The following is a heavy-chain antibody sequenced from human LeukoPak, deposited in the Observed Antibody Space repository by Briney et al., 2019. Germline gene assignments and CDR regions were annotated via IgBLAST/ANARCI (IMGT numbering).Heavy chain of an antibody. CDR2: INPNSGGT. D-gene: IGHD3-3*01. V-gene: IGHV1-2*02. CDR1: GYTFTGYY. CDR3: ARDYELRFLEWLFIR. J-gene: IGHJ4*02. Sequence: ASVKVSCKASGYTFTGYYMHWVRQAPGQGLEWMGWINPNSGGTNYAQKFQGRVTMTRDTSISTAYMELSRLRSDDTAVYYCARDYELRFLEWLFIRWGQGTLVTISS.